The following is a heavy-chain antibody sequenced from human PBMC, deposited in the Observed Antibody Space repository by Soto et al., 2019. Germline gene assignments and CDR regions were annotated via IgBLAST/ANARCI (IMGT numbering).Heavy chain of an antibody. CDR2: IYSGGST. CDR1: GFTVSSNY. J-gene: IGHJ5*02. D-gene: IGHD6-19*01. CDR3: AKSSGWYFDTWFDP. V-gene: IGHV3-53*04. Sequence: PGGSLRLSCAASGFTVSSNYMSWVRQAPGKGLEWVSVIYSGGSTYYADSVKGRFTISRHNSKNTLYLQMNSLRAEDTAVYYCAKSSGWYFDTWFDPWGQGTLVTVSS.